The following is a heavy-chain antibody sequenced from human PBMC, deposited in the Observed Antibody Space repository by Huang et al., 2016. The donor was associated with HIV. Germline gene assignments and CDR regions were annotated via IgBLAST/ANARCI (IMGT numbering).Heavy chain of an antibody. J-gene: IGHJ6*03. D-gene: IGHD3-10*01. CDR1: GGSIRSSDYH. CDR2: IYYKGST. CDR3: ARHREGPVAYYSGWGSHLNYMDV. Sequence: QLLLQESGPGLVKPSEALALTCAVSGGSIRSSDYHWGWIRQPPGKGLGWIGSIYYKGSTHYSPSLKRRVTIAVDTSKNLFFLNLTSMTAADTAVYYCARHREGPVAYYSGWGSHLNYMDVWGRGRTVVVSS. V-gene: IGHV4-39*01.